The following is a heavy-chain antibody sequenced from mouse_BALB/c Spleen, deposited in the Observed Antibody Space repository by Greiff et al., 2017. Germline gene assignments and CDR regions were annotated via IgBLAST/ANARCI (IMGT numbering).Heavy chain of an antibody. CDR3: TRGGLGRGFAY. J-gene: IGHJ3*01. D-gene: IGHD4-1*01. CDR2: IDPENGDT. V-gene: IGHV14-4*02. CDR1: GFNIKDYY. Sequence: VQLQQSGAELVRSGASVKLSCTASGFNIKDYYMHWVKQRPEQGLEWIGWIDPENGDTEYAPKFQGKATMTADTSSNTAYLQLSSLTSEDTAVYYCTRGGLGRGFAYWGQGTLVTVSA.